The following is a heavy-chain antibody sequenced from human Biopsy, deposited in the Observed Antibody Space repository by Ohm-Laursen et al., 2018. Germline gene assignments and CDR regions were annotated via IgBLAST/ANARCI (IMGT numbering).Heavy chain of an antibody. J-gene: IGHJ6*02. D-gene: IGHD6-25*01. CDR1: GFHFSDYY. V-gene: IGHV3-11*01. CDR2: IASSGGTT. CDR3: ARDGAAGYGLDV. Sequence: SLRLSCAASGFHFSDYYMSWIRQAPGKGLEWISYIASSGGTTYYVDSVKGRFTISRDNAEKSLYLQMNSLRAEDTAVYYCARDGAAGYGLDVWGQGTTVTVSS.